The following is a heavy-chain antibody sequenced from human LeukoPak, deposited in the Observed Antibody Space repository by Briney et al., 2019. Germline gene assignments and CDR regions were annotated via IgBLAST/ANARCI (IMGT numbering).Heavy chain of an antibody. CDR1: GGSVNNGPYY. J-gene: IGHJ4*02. CDR3: ARIIVGASFDY. V-gene: IGHV4-31*03. Sequence: TSQTLSLTCTVSGGSVNNGPYYWSWIRQHPGKGLEWIGYISYTGGTYYNPSLESRVSMSVDTSKNQLSLKLSSVTAADTAMYYCARIIVGASFDYWGQGTLVTVSS. CDR2: ISYTGGT. D-gene: IGHD1-26*01.